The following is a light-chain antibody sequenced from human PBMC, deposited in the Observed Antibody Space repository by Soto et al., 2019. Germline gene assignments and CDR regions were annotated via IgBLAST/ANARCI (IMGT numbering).Light chain of an antibody. CDR1: QSISSL. V-gene: IGKV1-5*01. CDR2: DAS. CDR3: QQYNSYWT. Sequence: DIQMTQSPSALCASVGDRVTIACRASQSISSLLAWYQPKPGKAPKLLIYDASSLQSGVPSRLSGSGSGTEFTLTIRSLQPDDFAIYYCQQYNSYWTFGQGTKVDI. J-gene: IGKJ1*01.